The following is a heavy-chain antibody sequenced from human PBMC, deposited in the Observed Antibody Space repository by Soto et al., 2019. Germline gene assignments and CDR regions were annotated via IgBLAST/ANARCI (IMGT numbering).Heavy chain of an antibody. CDR1: GGSFSAYS. D-gene: IGHD3-3*01. J-gene: IGHJ6*02. CDR3: TRARFDSWSHIYYGLDV. CDR2: ITHGGST. Sequence: SETLSLTCGVYGGSFSAYSWTWLRQSPGKGLEWIGEITHGGSTDYNPALKSRLVMSVDTSKNQFSLRVTSVTAADAAVYFCTRARFDSWSHIYYGLDVWGQGTTVTVSS. V-gene: IGHV4-34*01.